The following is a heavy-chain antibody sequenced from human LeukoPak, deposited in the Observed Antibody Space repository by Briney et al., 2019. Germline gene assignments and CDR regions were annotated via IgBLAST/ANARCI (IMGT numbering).Heavy chain of an antibody. D-gene: IGHD3-16*01. Sequence: PGGSLRLSCAASGFTFSSYAMTWVRQAPGKGLEWVSHISGRGDSTYSADSVKGRFTISRDNSKNTLYLQMNGLRAEDTALYYCARTSPTSHFDFWGQGTLVTVSS. V-gene: IGHV3-23*01. J-gene: IGHJ4*02. CDR2: ISGRGDST. CDR1: GFTFSSYA. CDR3: ARTSPTSHFDF.